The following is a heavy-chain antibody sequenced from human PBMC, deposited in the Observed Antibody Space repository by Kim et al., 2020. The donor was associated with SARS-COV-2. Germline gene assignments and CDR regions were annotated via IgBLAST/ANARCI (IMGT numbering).Heavy chain of an antibody. D-gene: IGHD3-3*01. Sequence: YVKDRFTICRDNSKNTLYLQMNSLRAEDTAVYYCAKGQDDFWSGYLHYDYWGQGTLVTVSS. J-gene: IGHJ4*02. CDR3: AKGQDDFWSGYLHYDY. V-gene: IGHV3-30*02.